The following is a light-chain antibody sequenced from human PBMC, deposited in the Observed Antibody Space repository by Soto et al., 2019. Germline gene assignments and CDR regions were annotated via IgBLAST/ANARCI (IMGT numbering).Light chain of an antibody. J-gene: IGKJ1*01. Sequence: EIVMTQSPATLSVSPGERATLSCRASQSVSSNLAWYQQKPGRAPRLLIYGASTRATGIPAMFSGVGYGTELTLTTSSMTSEDFAVYYCQQYNNWPRTFGQGTKVEIK. CDR1: QSVSSN. V-gene: IGKV3-15*01. CDR2: GAS. CDR3: QQYNNWPRT.